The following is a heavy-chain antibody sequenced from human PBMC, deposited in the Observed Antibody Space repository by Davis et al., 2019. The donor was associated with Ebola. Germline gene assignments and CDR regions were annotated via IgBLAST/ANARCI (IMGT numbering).Heavy chain of an antibody. V-gene: IGHV4-34*01. D-gene: IGHD3-3*01. J-gene: IGHJ4*02. CDR1: GGSFSGYY. CDR2: INHSGST. Sequence: PSETLSLTCAVYGGSFSGYYWSWIRQPPGKGLEWIGEINHSGSTNYNPSLKSRVTISVDTSKNQFSLKLSSVTAADTAVYYCARVALTDYYDFWSGYFTPSGGFDYWGQGTLVTVSS. CDR3: ARVALTDYYDFWSGYFTPSGGFDY.